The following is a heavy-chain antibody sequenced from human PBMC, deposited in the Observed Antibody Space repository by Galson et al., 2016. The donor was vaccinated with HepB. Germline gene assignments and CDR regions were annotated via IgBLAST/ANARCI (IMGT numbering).Heavy chain of an antibody. J-gene: IGHJ6*02. D-gene: IGHD6-13*01. CDR3: ARAAAAAAGTYFYDMDV. Sequence: SVKVSRKASGYTFTSYGINWVRQAPGQGLEWMGWISAYNGNTNYVQKFQGRVTMTTDTSTNTAYMELRSLRSDDTAVYYCARAAAAAAGTYFYDMDVWGQRTTVTVSS. V-gene: IGHV1-18*01. CDR1: GYTFTSYG. CDR2: ISAYNGNT.